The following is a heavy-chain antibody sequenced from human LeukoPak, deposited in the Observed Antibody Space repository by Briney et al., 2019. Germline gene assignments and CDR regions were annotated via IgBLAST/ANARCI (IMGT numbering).Heavy chain of an antibody. D-gene: IGHD2-2*01. CDR1: GFTFSNYW. V-gene: IGHV3-7*01. CDR2: IKQDGSEK. J-gene: IGHJ3*02. CDR3: ARERGYCSSTSCYQHAFDI. Sequence: GGSLRLSCAASGFTFSNYWMNWVRQAPGKGLEWVANIKQDGSEKYYVDSVKGRFTISRDNAKNSLYLQMNSLRAEDTAVYYCARERGYCSSTSCYQHAFDIWGQGTMVTVSS.